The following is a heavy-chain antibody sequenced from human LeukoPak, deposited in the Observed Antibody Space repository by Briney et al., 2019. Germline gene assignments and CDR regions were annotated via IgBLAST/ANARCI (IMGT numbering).Heavy chain of an antibody. CDR3: AKDIQRLRNGAFDI. J-gene: IGHJ3*02. CDR2: ISGSGGST. CDR1: GFTFSSYA. Sequence: GGSLRLSCAASGFTFSSYAMSWVRQAPGKGLEWVSAISGSGGSTHYADSVKGRFTLSRDNSKNTLYLQMNSLRAEDTAVYYCAKDIQRLRNGAFDIWGQGTMVTVSS. V-gene: IGHV3-23*01. D-gene: IGHD6-25*01.